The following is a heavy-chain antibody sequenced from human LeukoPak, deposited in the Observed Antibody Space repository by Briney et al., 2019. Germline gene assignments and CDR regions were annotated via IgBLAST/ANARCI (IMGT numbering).Heavy chain of an antibody. D-gene: IGHD3-22*01. Sequence: TGGSLRLSCAVSGITLSNYGMSWVRQAPGKGLEWVAGISDRGSRTNYADSVKGRFTTSTDHPKNTLYLQMNSLRAEYTAVYFCAKRGVVIRVILVGFHKEAYYFDSWGQGALVTVSS. CDR1: GITLSNYG. CDR3: AKRGVVIRVILVGFHKEAYYFDS. J-gene: IGHJ4*02. CDR2: ISDRGSRT. V-gene: IGHV3-23*01.